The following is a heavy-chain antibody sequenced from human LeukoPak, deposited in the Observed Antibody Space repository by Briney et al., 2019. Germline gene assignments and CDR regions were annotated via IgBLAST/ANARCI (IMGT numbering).Heavy chain of an antibody. CDR2: ISSSSSYI. CDR1: GFTFGSYS. V-gene: IGHV3-21*01. D-gene: IGHD6-19*01. Sequence: KSGGSLRLSCAASGFTFGSYSMNWVRQAPGKGLEWVSSISSSSSYIYYADSVKGRFTISRDDSKNTLYLQMNSLRAEDTAVYYCARGDSGYSSGWPADDYWGQGTLVTVSS. CDR3: ARGDSGYSSGWPADDY. J-gene: IGHJ4*02.